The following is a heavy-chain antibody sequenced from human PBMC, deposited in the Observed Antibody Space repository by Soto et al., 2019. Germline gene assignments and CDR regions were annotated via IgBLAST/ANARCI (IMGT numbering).Heavy chain of an antibody. J-gene: IGHJ6*02. CDR3: ARGYRELFFYAMDV. Sequence: QVELVQSGIEVKNPGSSVKVSCKASGDTFSNYATNWVRQAPGQGLEWMGGIIPFYDKPNYAENFLGRVTISADKFTATAYLEVSSLRSEDTAVYFCARGYRELFFYAMDVWGRGTPVIVSS. D-gene: IGHD3-10*01. CDR1: GDTFSNYA. V-gene: IGHV1-69*06. CDR2: IIPFYDKP.